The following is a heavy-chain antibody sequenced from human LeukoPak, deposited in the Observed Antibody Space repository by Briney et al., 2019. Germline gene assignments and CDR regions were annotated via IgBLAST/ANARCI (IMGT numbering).Heavy chain of an antibody. CDR3: AKDSGTYYYDSSGYSDY. Sequence: PGASLRLSCAASGFTFSSYAMSWVRQAPGKGLEWVSAISGSGGSTYYADSVKGRFTISRDNSKNTLYLQMNSLRAEDTAVYYCAKDSGTYYYDSSGYSDYWGQGTLVTVSS. J-gene: IGHJ4*02. CDR2: ISGSGGST. D-gene: IGHD3-22*01. V-gene: IGHV3-23*01. CDR1: GFTFSSYA.